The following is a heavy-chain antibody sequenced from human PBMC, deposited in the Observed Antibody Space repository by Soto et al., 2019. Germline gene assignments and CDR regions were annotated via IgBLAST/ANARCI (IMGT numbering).Heavy chain of an antibody. J-gene: IGHJ4*02. CDR3: ARPYSSGFKEVGY. V-gene: IGHV4-4*02. CDR1: GDSISSSNW. D-gene: IGHD6-19*01. Sequence: QVLLQESGPGLVKPSGTLSLTCAVSGDSISSSNWWSWVRQPPRKGLEWIGEIYHSGSTNYNPSLKSRVTISVDKSKTQFSLKLSSVTAADTAVYYCARPYSSGFKEVGYWGQGILVTVSS. CDR2: IYHSGST.